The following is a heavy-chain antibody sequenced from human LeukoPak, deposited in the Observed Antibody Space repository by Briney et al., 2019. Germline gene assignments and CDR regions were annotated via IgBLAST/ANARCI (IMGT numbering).Heavy chain of an antibody. Sequence: ASVKVSCKASGYTFTGYYMHWVRQAPGQGLEWMGWINPNSGGTNYAQKFQGRVTMTRDTSISTAYMELSRLRSDDTAVYYCARHTVTSVSFDYWGQGTLVTVSS. CDR2: INPNSGGT. D-gene: IGHD4-17*01. CDR1: GYTFTGYY. J-gene: IGHJ4*02. CDR3: ARHTVTSVSFDY. V-gene: IGHV1-2*02.